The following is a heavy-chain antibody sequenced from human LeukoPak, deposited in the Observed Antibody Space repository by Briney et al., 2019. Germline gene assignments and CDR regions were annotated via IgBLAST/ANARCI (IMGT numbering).Heavy chain of an antibody. CDR2: IYYSGST. D-gene: IGHD2-2*01. V-gene: IGHV4-30-4*01. J-gene: IGHJ4*02. Sequence: SETLSLTCTVSGGSISSGDYYWSWIRQPPGKGLEWIGYIYYSGSTYYNPSLKSRVTISVDTTKTQFSLKLSSVTAADTAVYYCARALQDIVVVPALDYWGQGTLVTVSS. CDR3: ARALQDIVVVPALDY. CDR1: GGSISSGDYY.